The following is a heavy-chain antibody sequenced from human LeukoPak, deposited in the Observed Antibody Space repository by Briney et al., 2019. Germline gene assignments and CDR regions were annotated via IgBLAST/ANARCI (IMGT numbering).Heavy chain of an antibody. J-gene: IGHJ4*02. V-gene: IGHV4-39*01. D-gene: IGHD6-19*01. CDR2: IYYSVST. CDR1: GGSISSSSYY. CDR3: ARIAVAGTRVIDY. Sequence: PSETLSLTCTVSGGSISSSSYYWGWIRQPPGKGLEWIGSIYYSVSTYYNPSLKSRVTISVDTSKNQFSLKLSSVTAADTAVYYCARIAVAGTRVIDYWGQGTLVTVST.